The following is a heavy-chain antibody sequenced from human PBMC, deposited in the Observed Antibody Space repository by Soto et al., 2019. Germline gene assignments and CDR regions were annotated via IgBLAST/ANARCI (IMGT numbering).Heavy chain of an antibody. V-gene: IGHV3-23*01. J-gene: IGHJ5*02. CDR3: AKGLGYCSSTSCPKAPYNWFDP. CDR1: GFTFSSDA. Sequence: GGSLRLSCAASGFTFSSDAMSWVRQAPGKGLEWVSAISGSGGSTYYADSVKGRFTISRDNSKNTLYLQMNSLRAEDTAVYYCAKGLGYCSSTSCPKAPYNWFDPWGQGTLVTVSS. D-gene: IGHD2-2*01. CDR2: ISGSGGST.